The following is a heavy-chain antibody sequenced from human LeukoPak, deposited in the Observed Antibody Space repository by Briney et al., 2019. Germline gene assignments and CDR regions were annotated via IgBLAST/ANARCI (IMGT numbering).Heavy chain of an antibody. CDR2: ISYDGSNK. V-gene: IGHV3-30*04. CDR1: GFTFSSYA. Sequence: GRSLRLSCAASGFTFSSYAMHWVRQAPGKGLEWVAVISYDGSNKYYADSVKGRFTISRDNSKNTLYLQMNSLRAEDTAVYYCANLHDYWGQGTLVTGSS. CDR3: ANLHDY. J-gene: IGHJ4*02.